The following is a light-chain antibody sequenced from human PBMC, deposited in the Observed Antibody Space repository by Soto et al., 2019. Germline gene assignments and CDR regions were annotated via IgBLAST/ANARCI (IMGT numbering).Light chain of an antibody. V-gene: IGKV3-20*01. Sequence: EIVLTQSPGTLSLSPGERATLSCRASQSVRSSYVAWYQQKPGQGPRLLIYGASSRATGIPDRFSGSGSGTDFTLTISRLEPEDFAMYYCQQYGNSPRTVGQGTKVDNK. CDR2: GAS. CDR1: QSVRSSY. J-gene: IGKJ1*01. CDR3: QQYGNSPRT.